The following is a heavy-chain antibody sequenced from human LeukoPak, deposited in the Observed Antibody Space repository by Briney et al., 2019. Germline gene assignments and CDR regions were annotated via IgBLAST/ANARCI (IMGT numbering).Heavy chain of an antibody. V-gene: IGHV1-46*01. CDR2: SNPSGGST. J-gene: IGHJ6*03. Sequence: ASVKVSCKASGYTFTSYYMHWVRQAPGQGLEWMGRSNPSGGSTSYAQKFQGRVTMTRDMSTSTVYMELSSLRSEDTAVYYCARDGGGEGSSWSDDYYYYYYMDVWGKGTTVTVSS. CDR1: GYTFTSYY. D-gene: IGHD6-13*01. CDR3: ARDGGGEGSSWSDDYYYYYYMDV.